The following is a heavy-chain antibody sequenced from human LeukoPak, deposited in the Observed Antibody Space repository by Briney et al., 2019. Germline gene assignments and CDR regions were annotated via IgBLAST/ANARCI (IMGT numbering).Heavy chain of an antibody. CDR3: ARGPQSYGYYFDY. CDR1: GFTFSNYN. D-gene: IGHD1-26*01. CDR2: ISSSSTTI. J-gene: IGHJ4*02. Sequence: GGSLRLSCAASGFTFSNYNMNWVRQTPGKGLEWVSYISSSSTTIYYADSVKGRFTISRDSAKNSLYLQMNSLRAEDTAVYYCARGPQSYGYYFDYWGQGTLVTVSS. V-gene: IGHV3-48*01.